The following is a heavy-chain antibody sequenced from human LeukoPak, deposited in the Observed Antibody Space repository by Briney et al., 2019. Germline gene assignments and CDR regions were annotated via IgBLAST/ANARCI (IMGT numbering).Heavy chain of an antibody. J-gene: IGHJ4*02. CDR3: ARVGWVYDSSGYPDY. CDR2: ISAYNGNT. CDR1: GYTFTSYG. Sequence: GASVKVSCKASGYTFTSYGISWVRQAPGQGLEWMGWISAYNGNTNYAQKLQGRVTMTTDTSTSTAYMELRSLRSADTAVYYCARVGWVYDSSGYPDYWGQGTLVTVSS. V-gene: IGHV1-18*01. D-gene: IGHD3-22*01.